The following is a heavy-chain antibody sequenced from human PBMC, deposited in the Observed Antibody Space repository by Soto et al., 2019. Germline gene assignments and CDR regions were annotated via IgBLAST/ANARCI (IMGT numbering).Heavy chain of an antibody. D-gene: IGHD3-22*01. V-gene: IGHV4-59*01. Sequence: SLTCSVSGGSISGYYWSWIRQPPGKGLEWIGYMYYSGSTNYNPSLESRVTISVDTSKSQFSLKLNSVTTADTAVYFCARVSFFDISAYVFDYWGQGTLVTVSS. CDR3: ARVSFFDISAYVFDY. J-gene: IGHJ4*02. CDR2: MYYSGST. CDR1: GGSISGYY.